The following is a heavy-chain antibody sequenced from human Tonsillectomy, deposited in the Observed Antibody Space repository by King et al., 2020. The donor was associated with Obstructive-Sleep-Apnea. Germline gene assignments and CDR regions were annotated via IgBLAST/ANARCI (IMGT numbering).Heavy chain of an antibody. CDR3: ARDAGPIVAAARDY. J-gene: IGHJ4*02. Sequence: QLQESGPGLVKPSETLSLTCTVSGGSISSSSYYWGWIRQPPGKVLEWIGSIYYSGNTYYNPSLKSRVTISVDTSKNQFSLKLSSVTAADTAMYYCARDAGPIVAAARDYWGQGTLVTVSS. CDR2: IYYSGNT. V-gene: IGHV4-39*07. CDR1: GGSISSSSYY. D-gene: IGHD6-25*01.